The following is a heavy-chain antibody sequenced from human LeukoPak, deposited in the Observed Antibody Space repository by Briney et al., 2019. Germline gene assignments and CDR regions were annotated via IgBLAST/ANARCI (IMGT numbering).Heavy chain of an antibody. D-gene: IGHD1-7*01. CDR3: ARSPSTIGWNWGYYFDF. CDR1: GVAISDYF. J-gene: IGHJ4*02. V-gene: IGHV4-4*07. CDR2: ISTTGST. Sequence: ASETLSLTCSVSGVAISDYFWSWIRQPAGRDLEWTGRISTTGSTYFNPSLQSRVRMSVDSSKTHFSLRLSSVTAADTAVYYCARSPSTIGWNWGYYFDFWGQGHLVTVSS.